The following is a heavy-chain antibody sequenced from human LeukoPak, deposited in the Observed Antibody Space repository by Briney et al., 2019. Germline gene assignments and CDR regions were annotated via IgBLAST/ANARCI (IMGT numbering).Heavy chain of an antibody. D-gene: IGHD5-24*01. CDR2: LIPIFDTA. CDR1: GGTLSSYA. V-gene: IGHV1-69*05. Sequence: SVKVSCKASGGTLSSYAISWVRQAPGQGLEWMGGLIPIFDTANYAQRFQGRVTITTDESTSTAYMELSSLRSEDTAIYYYARGGRWLQLLGYSDYWGQGTLVTVSS. CDR3: ARGGRWLQLLGYSDY. J-gene: IGHJ4*02.